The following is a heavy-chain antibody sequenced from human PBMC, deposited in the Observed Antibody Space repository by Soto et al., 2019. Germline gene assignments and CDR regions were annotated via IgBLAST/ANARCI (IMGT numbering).Heavy chain of an antibody. V-gene: IGHV3-74*01. CDR1: GFIFKMYW. D-gene: IGHD3-10*01. J-gene: IGHJ4*02. CDR2: IYNDGSYT. CDR3: TRGPRPISTGTGAY. Sequence: EVQLVESGGGLVPPGGSVRLSCAASGFIFKMYWMHWVRQTPGKGLVWISRIYNDGSYTDYADSVKGRFPISRDNVNDTLYLQMNNLRAEDSGLYYCTRGPRPISTGTGAYWGQGTQVTVSS.